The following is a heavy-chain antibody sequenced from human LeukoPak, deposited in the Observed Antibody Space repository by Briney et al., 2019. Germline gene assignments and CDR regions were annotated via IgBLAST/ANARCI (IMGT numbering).Heavy chain of an antibody. CDR1: GGTFSSYA. CDR2: IIPIFGTA. J-gene: IGHJ2*01. CDR3: ARDPQGEYFDL. Sequence: GASVKVSCKASGGTFSSYAISWVRQAPGQGLEWMGGIIPIFGTANYAQKLQGRVTMTTDTSTSTAYMELRSLRSDDTAVYYCARDPQGEYFDLWGRGTLVTVSS. D-gene: IGHD1-26*01. V-gene: IGHV1-69*05.